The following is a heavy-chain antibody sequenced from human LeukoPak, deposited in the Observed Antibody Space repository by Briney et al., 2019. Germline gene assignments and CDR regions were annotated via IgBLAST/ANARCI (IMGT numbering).Heavy chain of an antibody. CDR1: GYSFSSYW. Sequence: GESLRISCKGSGYSFSSYWITWVRQMPGKGLEWMGRIDPSDSYTNYSPSFQGHVTISADKSISTAYLQWSSLKASDTAMYYCASTPPRVTTTALDYWGQGTLVTVSS. CDR2: IDPSDSYT. J-gene: IGHJ4*02. D-gene: IGHD4-17*01. CDR3: ASTPPRVTTTALDY. V-gene: IGHV5-10-1*01.